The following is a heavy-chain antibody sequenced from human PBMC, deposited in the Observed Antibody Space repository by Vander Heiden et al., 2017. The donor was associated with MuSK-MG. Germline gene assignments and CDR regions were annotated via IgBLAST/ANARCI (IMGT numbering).Heavy chain of an antibody. D-gene: IGHD3-9*01. Sequence: EVQLVESGGGLIQPGGSLRLSCAASGFTVSRNYMSWFRQAPGKGLEWVSVIYSGGTTYYADSVKGRFTISRDNSKSTLYLRMNSLRAEDTAVYYCARSSYSDILTAFDIWGQGTMVTVSS. J-gene: IGHJ3*02. CDR1: GFTVSRNY. CDR2: IYSGGTT. CDR3: ARSSYSDILTAFDI. V-gene: IGHV3-53*01.